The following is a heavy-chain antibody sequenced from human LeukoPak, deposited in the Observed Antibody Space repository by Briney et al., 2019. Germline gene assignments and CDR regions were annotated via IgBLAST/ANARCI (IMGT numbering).Heavy chain of an antibody. CDR3: ARDSIRPYDFWSGYSNYYMDV. V-gene: IGHV3-30*04. D-gene: IGHD3-3*01. CDR2: ISYDGGHK. J-gene: IGHJ6*03. CDR1: GFTFSSYA. Sequence: GGSLRLSCTASGFTFSSYAMHWVRQAPGKGLEWVAVISYDGGHKSYGDSVKGRFTISRDNSKNTLYLQMNSLRAEDTAVYYCARDSIRPYDFWSGYSNYYMDVWGKGTTVTVSS.